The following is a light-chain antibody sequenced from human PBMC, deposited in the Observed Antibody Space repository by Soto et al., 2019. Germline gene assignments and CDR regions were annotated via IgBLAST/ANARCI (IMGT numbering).Light chain of an antibody. CDR1: QSVSTY. J-gene: IGKJ4*01. V-gene: IGKV3-11*01. Sequence: SVLTQSPATLSLSRGERATLCCSVGQSVSTYLAWYQQKPGQAPRLLIYDASNRATGIPARFSGSGSGTDFTLTISSLEPEDFAVYYCQQRSNWPPVLTFGGGTKVDTK. CDR2: DAS. CDR3: QQRSNWPPVLT.